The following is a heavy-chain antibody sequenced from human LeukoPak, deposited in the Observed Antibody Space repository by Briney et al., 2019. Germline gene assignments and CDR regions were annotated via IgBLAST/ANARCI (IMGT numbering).Heavy chain of an antibody. CDR1: GFTFSSYG. CDR2: IWYDGSNK. J-gene: IGHJ4*02. Sequence: PGGSLRLSCAASGFTFSSYGMHWVRQAPGKGLEWVAVIWYDGSNKYYADSVKGRFTISRDNSKNTLYLQMNSLRAEDTAVYYCARGGGSSGYYYFYFDYWGQGTLVTVSS. CDR3: ARGGGSSGYYYFYFDY. V-gene: IGHV3-33*01. D-gene: IGHD3-22*01.